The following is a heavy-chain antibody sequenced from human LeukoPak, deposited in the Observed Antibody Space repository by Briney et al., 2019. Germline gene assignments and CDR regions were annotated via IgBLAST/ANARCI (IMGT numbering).Heavy chain of an antibody. CDR3: ARGELRPEAYYFDY. D-gene: IGHD1-26*01. CDR1: GFTFSSYW. CDR2: IKQDGSEK. Sequence: GGSLRLSCAASGFTFSSYWMSWVRQAPGKGLEWVANIKQDGSEKYYVDSVKGRFTISRDNAKNSLYLQMNSLRAEDTAVYYCARGELRPEAYYFDYWGQGTLVTVSS. J-gene: IGHJ4*02. V-gene: IGHV3-7*01.